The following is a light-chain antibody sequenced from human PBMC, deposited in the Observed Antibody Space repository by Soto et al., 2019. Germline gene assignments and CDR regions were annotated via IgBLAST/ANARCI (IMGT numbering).Light chain of an antibody. CDR1: SSDVGGYNY. V-gene: IGLV2-11*01. J-gene: IGLJ2*01. CDR2: DVS. Sequence: QSALTQPRSVSGSPGQSVTISCTGTSSDVGGYNYVSWYQQHPGKAPKLMIYDVSKRPSGVPDRFSGFKSGNTASLTISGLQAEDEADYYCCSYAGSYTYVVFGGGTKLTVL. CDR3: CSYAGSYTYVV.